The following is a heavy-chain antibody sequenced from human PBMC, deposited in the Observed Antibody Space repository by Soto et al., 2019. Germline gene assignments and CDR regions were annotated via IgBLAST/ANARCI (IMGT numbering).Heavy chain of an antibody. V-gene: IGHV5-10-1*01. D-gene: IGHD5-12*01. J-gene: IGHJ5*02. CDR1: GYSFTSYW. Sequence: EVQLVQSGAEVKKPGESLRISCKGSGYSFTSYWINWVRQMPGKGLEWMGRIDPSDSYTNYSPSFQGHVTISGDKSISTADLQWSSLKASDTAMYYCARGGGYSGYDLWFDPWGQGTLVTVSS. CDR3: ARGGGYSGYDLWFDP. CDR2: IDPSDSYT.